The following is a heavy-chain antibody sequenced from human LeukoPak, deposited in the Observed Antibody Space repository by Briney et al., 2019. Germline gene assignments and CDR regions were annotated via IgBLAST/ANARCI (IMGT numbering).Heavy chain of an antibody. D-gene: IGHD3-10*01. Sequence: GASVKVSCKASGYTFTGYYMHWVRQAPGQGLEWMGWINPNSGGTNYAQRFQGRVTMTRDTSISTAYMELSRLRSDDTAVYYCARDRDSFGSGSPAANWGQGTLVTVSS. CDR2: INPNSGGT. V-gene: IGHV1-2*02. CDR3: ARDRDSFGSGSPAAN. CDR1: GYTFTGYY. J-gene: IGHJ4*02.